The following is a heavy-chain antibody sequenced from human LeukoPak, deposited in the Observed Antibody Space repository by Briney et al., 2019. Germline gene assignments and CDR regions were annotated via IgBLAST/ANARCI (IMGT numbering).Heavy chain of an antibody. CDR3: GFDYRSY. CDR2: IKQDGSGK. D-gene: IGHD4-11*01. J-gene: IGHJ4*02. V-gene: IGHV3-7*01. CDR1: GFTFSSYW. Sequence: PGGSLRLACAASGFTFSSYWMSWVRQAPGKGLEWVANIKQDGSGKYYGDSVTGRFTISRDNAKNSLYLKMNSLRAEDTAVYYCGFDYRSYWGQGTLVTVSS.